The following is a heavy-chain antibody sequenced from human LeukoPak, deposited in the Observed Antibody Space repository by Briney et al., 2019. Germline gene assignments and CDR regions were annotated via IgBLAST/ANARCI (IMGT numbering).Heavy chain of an antibody. CDR1: GGSFSGYY. D-gene: IGHD4-17*01. CDR2: INHSGST. V-gene: IGHV4-34*01. Sequence: SETLSLTCAVYGGSFSGYYWSWIRQPPGKGLEWIGEINHSGSTNYNPSLKSRVTISVDTSKNQFSLKLSSVTAADTAVYYCARGPLIHPTVTTYYFDYWGQGTRVTVFS. J-gene: IGHJ4*01. CDR3: ARGPLIHPTVTTYYFDY.